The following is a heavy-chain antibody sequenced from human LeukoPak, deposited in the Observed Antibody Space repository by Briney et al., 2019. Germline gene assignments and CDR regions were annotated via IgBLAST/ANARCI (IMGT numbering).Heavy chain of an antibody. V-gene: IGHV3-23*01. J-gene: IGHJ4*02. CDR3: AKDLGEWLAPIDY. Sequence: GGSLRLSCAASGFTFSSYAMSWVRQAPGKGLEWVSAISGSGGSTYYADSVKGRFTISRDNSKNALYLQMNSLRAEDTAVYYCAKDLGEWLAPIDYWGQGTLVTVSS. CDR2: ISGSGGST. D-gene: IGHD5-24*01. CDR1: GFTFSSYA.